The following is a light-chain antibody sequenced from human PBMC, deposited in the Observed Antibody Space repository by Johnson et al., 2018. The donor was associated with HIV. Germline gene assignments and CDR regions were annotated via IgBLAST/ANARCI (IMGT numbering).Light chain of an antibody. J-gene: IGLJ1*01. V-gene: IGLV1-51*02. CDR2: ENN. CDR3: GTCDTSLSVDV. CDR1: SSTIGNNY. Sequence: QSVLTQPPSVSAAPGQKVAISCSGSSSTIGNNYVSWYQQLPGTAPKVLIHENNKRPSGIPDRFSGSKSDTSATLGITGLQTGDEAEYYCGTCDTSLSVDVFGYGTKVTVL.